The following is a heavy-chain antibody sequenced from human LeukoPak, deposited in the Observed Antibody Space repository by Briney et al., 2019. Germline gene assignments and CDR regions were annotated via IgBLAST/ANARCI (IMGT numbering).Heavy chain of an antibody. CDR3: ASYPRYSSSPPFDY. D-gene: IGHD6-6*01. CDR1: VYTFTGQD. V-gene: IGHV1-2*02. CDR2: INPNSGVT. J-gene: IGHJ4*02. Sequence: GASVKVSCKASVYTFTGQDMHWVRQAPGRGLEWMGWINPNSGVTNYAQRLQGRVTMTRDTTISTAYMELSRMTSDDTAVYYCASYPRYSSSPPFDYWGQGTLVTVSS.